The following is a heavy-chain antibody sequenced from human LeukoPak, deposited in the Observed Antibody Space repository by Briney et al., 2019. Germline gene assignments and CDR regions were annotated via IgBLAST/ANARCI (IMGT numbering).Heavy chain of an antibody. CDR3: ARDLPNNWNYVGEY. Sequence: ASVKVSCKASGYTFTGYYMHWVRQAPGRGLEWMGWINPNSGGTNYAQKFQGRVTMTRDTSISTAYMELSSLRSDDTAVYFCARDLPNNWNYVGEYWGQGTLVTVSS. V-gene: IGHV1-2*02. J-gene: IGHJ4*02. CDR2: INPNSGGT. D-gene: IGHD1-7*01. CDR1: GYTFTGYY.